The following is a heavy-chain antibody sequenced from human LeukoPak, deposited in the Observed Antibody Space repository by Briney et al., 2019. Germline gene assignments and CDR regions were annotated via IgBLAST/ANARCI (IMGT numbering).Heavy chain of an antibody. CDR1: GFIFNTYA. Sequence: GGSLRLSCAASGFIFNTYAMHWVRQAPGKGLVWVSRVDSDGSITMYADSVTGRFTISRDNAKSTVYLQMDSLRAEDTAVYYCARAAYTNSRFDYWGHGTLVTVSS. V-gene: IGHV3-74*03. D-gene: IGHD6-6*01. CDR3: ARAAYTNSRFDY. J-gene: IGHJ4*01. CDR2: VDSDGSIT.